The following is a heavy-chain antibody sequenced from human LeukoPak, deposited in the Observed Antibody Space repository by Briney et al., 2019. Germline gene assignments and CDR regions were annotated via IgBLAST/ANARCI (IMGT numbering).Heavy chain of an antibody. CDR3: AQHEYGSGSYGWFDP. D-gene: IGHD3-10*01. Sequence: SETLSLTCSVSGASITSYYWSWIRQTPGKGLEWIGNIYSGSTNYNPSFESRVTVSLDTSKNQFSLRATSATAADTALYYCAQHEYGSGSYGWFDPWGQGTLVTVSS. CDR1: GASITSYY. V-gene: IGHV4-59*01. CDR2: IYSGST. J-gene: IGHJ5*02.